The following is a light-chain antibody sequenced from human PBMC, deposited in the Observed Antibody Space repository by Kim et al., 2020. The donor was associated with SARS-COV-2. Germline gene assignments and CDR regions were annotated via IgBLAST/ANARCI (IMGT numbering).Light chain of an antibody. J-gene: IGKJ1*01. CDR1: QSVLYSANNKNY. CDR2: WAA. V-gene: IGKV4-1*01. CDR3: QQYFSTPWT. Sequence: ATINCKSSQSVLYSANNKNYLAWYQQKPGQPPKLIICWAATRESGVPDRFSGSGSGTDFTLTISSLQAEDVAVYYCQQYFSTPWTFGQGTKVDIK.